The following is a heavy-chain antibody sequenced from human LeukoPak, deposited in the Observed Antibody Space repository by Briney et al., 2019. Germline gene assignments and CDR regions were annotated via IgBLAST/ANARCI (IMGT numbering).Heavy chain of an antibody. V-gene: IGHV3-48*01. CDR3: ARDPLSSSSFDY. D-gene: IGHD6-13*01. CDR2: ISRGSSDI. J-gene: IGHJ4*02. Sequence: PGGSLRLSCAASGFTFSSYSMNWVRQAPGRRLEWISYISRGSSDIYYADSVKGRFTISRDNAKNSLYLQMNTLRAEDTAVYYCARDPLSSSSFDYWGQGTLVTVSS. CDR1: GFTFSSYS.